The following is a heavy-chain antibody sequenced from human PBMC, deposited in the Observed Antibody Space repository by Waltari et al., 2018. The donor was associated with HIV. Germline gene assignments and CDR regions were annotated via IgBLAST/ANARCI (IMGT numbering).Heavy chain of an antibody. V-gene: IGHV6-1*01. J-gene: IGHJ4*02. Sequence: QVQLQQSGPGLVKPSQTLSLTCAISGDSVSSNSAAWSWIRQYPSRGLEWLARTYYRAKLYNDYAVSLKSRITINADTTKNQFSLQLNSLTPEDTAVYYCARDQGGTYYFDSWGQGTLVIVSS. CDR1: GDSVSSNSAA. D-gene: IGHD1-7*01. CDR3: ARDQGGTYYFDS. CDR2: TYYRAKLYN.